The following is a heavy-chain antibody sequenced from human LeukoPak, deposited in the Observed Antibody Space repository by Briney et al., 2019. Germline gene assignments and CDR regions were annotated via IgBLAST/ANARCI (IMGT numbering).Heavy chain of an antibody. CDR2: IYHSGST. V-gene: IGHV4-38-2*02. D-gene: IGHD3-22*01. CDR1: GYSISSGYY. CDR3: ARGPGRTYYYDSSRYPRAFDI. Sequence: SETLSLTCTVSGYSISSGYYWGWIRQPPGKGLEWIGSIYHSGSTNYNPSLKSRVTISVDTSKNQFSLKLSSVTAADTAVYYCARGPGRTYYYDSSRYPRAFDIWGQGTMVTVSS. J-gene: IGHJ3*02.